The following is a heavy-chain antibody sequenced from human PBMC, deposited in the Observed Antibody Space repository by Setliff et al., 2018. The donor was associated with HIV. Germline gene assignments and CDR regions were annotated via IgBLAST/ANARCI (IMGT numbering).Heavy chain of an antibody. V-gene: IGHV3-23*01. D-gene: IGHD3-10*01. CDR3: AKDWVAGSGELLLDY. CDR1: GFTLSNYA. Sequence: PGGSLRLSCAASGFTLSNYAMSWVRQAPGKGLEWVSMVFGGDFGTYYADFVKGRFTISRDNSKNTLYLQMNSLRAEDTAIYYCAKDWVAGSGELLLDYWGQGTLVTVSS. J-gene: IGHJ4*02. CDR2: VFGGDFGT.